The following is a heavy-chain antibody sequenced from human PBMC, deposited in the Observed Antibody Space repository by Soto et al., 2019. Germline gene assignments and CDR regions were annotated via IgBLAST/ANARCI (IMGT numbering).Heavy chain of an antibody. J-gene: IGHJ4*02. D-gene: IGHD3-22*01. CDR3: ARDISITMIVVVPPFDY. CDR1: GYTLTSYG. V-gene: IGHV1-18*01. CDR2: ISAYNGNT. Sequence: ASVKVSCKASGYTLTSYGISWVRQAPGQGLEWMGWISAYNGNTNYAQKLQGRVTMTTDTSTSTAYMELRSLRSDDTAVYYCARDISITMIVVVPPFDYWGQGTLVTVSS.